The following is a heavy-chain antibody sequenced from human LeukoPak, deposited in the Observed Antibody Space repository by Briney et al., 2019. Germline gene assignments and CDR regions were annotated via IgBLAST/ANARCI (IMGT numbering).Heavy chain of an antibody. CDR3: ARGFYNSRGSPSDY. CDR2: IYTSGST. Sequence: SQTLSLTCTVSGGSISSGSYYWRWIRQPGWKRLESIGRIYTSGSTNYNPSLKSRVTISVDTSKNQLSLKLRAVTAADSAVYYCARGFYNSRGSPSDYWGHGTLVTVSS. J-gene: IGHJ4*01. CDR1: GGSISSGSYY. D-gene: IGHD3-22*01. V-gene: IGHV4-61*02.